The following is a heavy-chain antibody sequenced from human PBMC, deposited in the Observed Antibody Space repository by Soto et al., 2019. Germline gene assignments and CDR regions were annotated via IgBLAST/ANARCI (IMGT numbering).Heavy chain of an antibody. CDR1: GGSINSDYY. CDR2: IFYSGSS. J-gene: IGHJ4*02. V-gene: IGHV4-31*03. Sequence: PSETLSLTCTVFGGSINSDYYWSWIRQHPGKGLEWVGYIFYSGSSYYNPSLKSRITISVDTSKNQFSLKLSSVTAADTAVYYCARLTTVSYFDSWGLGTLVTVSS. D-gene: IGHD4-17*01. CDR3: ARLTTVSYFDS.